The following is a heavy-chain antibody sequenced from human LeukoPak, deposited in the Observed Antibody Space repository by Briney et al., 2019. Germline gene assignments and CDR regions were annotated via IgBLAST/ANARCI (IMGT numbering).Heavy chain of an antibody. D-gene: IGHD4-17*01. CDR2: IYTTGST. CDR1: GGSIKNDNFY. Sequence: SETLSLTCAVSGGSIKNDNFYWNWVPQPAGGRLEGFGRIYTTGSTTYDPSLRRRVSISIASSRNHVSLTLTSVTAADTAVDFCARDSRIPPQGLREWGQGILVTVSS. CDR3: ARDSRIPPQGLRE. J-gene: IGHJ4*02. V-gene: IGHV4-61*02.